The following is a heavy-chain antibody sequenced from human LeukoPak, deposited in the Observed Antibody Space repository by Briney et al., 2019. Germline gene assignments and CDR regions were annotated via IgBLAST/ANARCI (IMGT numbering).Heavy chain of an antibody. V-gene: IGHV3-23*01. D-gene: IGHD6-13*01. J-gene: IGHJ4*02. CDR2: ISGGGGST. CDR3: AKGLTRIAAARPCK. Sequence: GGSLRLSCAASGFTFSSYAMSWVRQAPGKGLEWVSTISGGGGSTYYADSVKGRFTISRDNSQNTLYLQMNSLRAEDTALYFCAKGLTRIAAARPCKWGQGTLVTVSS. CDR1: GFTFSSYA.